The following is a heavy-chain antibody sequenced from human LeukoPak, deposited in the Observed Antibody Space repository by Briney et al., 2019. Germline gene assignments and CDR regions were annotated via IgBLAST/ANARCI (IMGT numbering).Heavy chain of an antibody. D-gene: IGHD4-23*01. CDR2: IYPGDADT. CDR3: AGQAGAMVVTVDY. V-gene: IGHV5-51*01. CDR1: GYSFTSYW. J-gene: IGHJ4*02. Sequence: GESLKISCKGSGYSFTSYWIGWVRQMPGKDLEGMGIIYPGDADTRYRPSYQGRVTISAVKSISTAYLQWSSLKASDTAMYYCAGQAGAMVVTVDYWGQGTLVTVSS.